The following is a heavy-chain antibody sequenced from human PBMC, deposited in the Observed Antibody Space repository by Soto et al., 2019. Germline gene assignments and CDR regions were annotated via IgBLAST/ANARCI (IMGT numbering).Heavy chain of an antibody. CDR2: ISGYNGDT. Sequence: QGQLVQSGAEVKQPGASVKVSCKASGYSFSTYGISWVRQAPGQGLEWMGWISGYNGDTNYAQKFQGRVTMTIDTSMTTAYLELRRLTYDDTAVYFCAKNGHPPYYYYGMDVWGQGTTVTVSS. V-gene: IGHV1-18*01. CDR3: AKNGHPPYYYYGMDV. D-gene: IGHD2-8*01. CDR1: GYSFSTYG. J-gene: IGHJ6*02.